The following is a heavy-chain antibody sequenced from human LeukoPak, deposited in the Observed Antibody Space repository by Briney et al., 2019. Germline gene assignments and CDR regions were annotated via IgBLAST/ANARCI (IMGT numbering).Heavy chain of an antibody. CDR2: ISVSGGST. Sequence: PGGSLRLSCAASGFTFSSYAMSWVRQAPGKGLEWVSAISVSGGSTYYADSGKGRFTISRDNSKNTLYRQRNSLRAEDTAVYYCAKAYHCSSTSCYALDYWGQGTLVTVSS. CDR1: GFTFSSYA. V-gene: IGHV3-23*01. D-gene: IGHD2-2*01. J-gene: IGHJ4*02. CDR3: AKAYHCSSTSCYALDY.